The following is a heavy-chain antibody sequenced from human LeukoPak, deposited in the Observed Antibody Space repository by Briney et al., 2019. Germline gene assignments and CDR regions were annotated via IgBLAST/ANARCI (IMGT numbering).Heavy chain of an antibody. Sequence: KPSETLSLTCAVSGDSISSSHWWSWVRQSPGQGLEWIGEIYHSGNTNYNPSLKSRAATSLDKSSNQFSLRLTSVTAADTAMYFCAREEMPGKFDYWGQGILVTVSS. CDR1: GDSISSSHW. CDR2: IYHSGNT. CDR3: AREEMPGKFDY. V-gene: IGHV4-4*02. J-gene: IGHJ4*02. D-gene: IGHD1-26*01.